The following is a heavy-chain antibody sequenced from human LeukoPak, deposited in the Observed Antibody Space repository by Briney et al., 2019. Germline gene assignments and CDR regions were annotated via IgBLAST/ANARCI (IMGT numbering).Heavy chain of an antibody. J-gene: IGHJ6*03. CDR1: GGTFSSYD. Sequence: ASVTVSCKASGGTFSSYDFSWVRQAPGQGLEWMGGIMPIFRAANYAQKFRGRVTITADKSTSTAYMELSSLRSENTAVYYCARDGGLSGWYYYYYMDVWGKGTTVTISS. D-gene: IGHD6-19*01. V-gene: IGHV1-69*06. CDR3: ARDGGLSGWYYYYYMDV. CDR2: IMPIFRAA.